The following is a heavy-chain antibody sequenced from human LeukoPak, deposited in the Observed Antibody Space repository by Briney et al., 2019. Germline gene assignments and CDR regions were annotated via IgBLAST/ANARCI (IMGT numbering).Heavy chain of an antibody. V-gene: IGHV4-34*01. CDR1: GGSFIGYD. CDR2: INHSGGT. D-gene: IGHD6-6*01. J-gene: IGHJ5*02. CDR3: ASLARGGNWFDP. Sequence: SETLSLTCAVYGGSFIGYDWTWIRQPPGKGLEWIGEINHSGGTNYNPSLKSRVTISVDTSKNQFSPKLSSVTAADTAVYYCASLARGGNWFDPWGQGTLVTVSS.